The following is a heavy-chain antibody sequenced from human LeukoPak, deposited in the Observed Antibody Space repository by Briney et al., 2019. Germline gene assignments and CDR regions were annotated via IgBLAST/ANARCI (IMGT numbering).Heavy chain of an antibody. J-gene: IGHJ4*02. V-gene: IGHV3-7*01. CDR3: ARATYYDSSGSWGYYFDY. CDR1: GFTYINYW. D-gene: IGHD3-22*01. CDR2: INQHGSEN. Sequence: GGSLRLSCAASGFTYINYWMSWVRQAPGKGLEWVANINQHGSENYYVDSVRGRFTISRDNAQNSLFLQMNSLRAEDTAVYYCARATYYDSSGSWGYYFDYWGQGTLVTVSS.